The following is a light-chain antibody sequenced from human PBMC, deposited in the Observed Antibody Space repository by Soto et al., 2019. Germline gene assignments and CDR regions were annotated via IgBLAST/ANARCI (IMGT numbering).Light chain of an antibody. CDR3: CSYAGCSTFLYV. V-gene: IGLV2-23*02. CDR2: EVS. J-gene: IGLJ1*01. Sequence: QSALTQPASVSGSPGQSITISCTGTSSDVGSYNLVSWYQQHPGKAPKLMIYEVSKRPSGVSNRFSGSKSGNTASLTISGLQAEDEADYYCCSYAGCSTFLYVFGTGTRSPS. CDR1: SSDVGSYNL.